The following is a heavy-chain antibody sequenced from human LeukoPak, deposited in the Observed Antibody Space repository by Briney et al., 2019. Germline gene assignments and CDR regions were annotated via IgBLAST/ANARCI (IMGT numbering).Heavy chain of an antibody. V-gene: IGHV3-74*01. CDR1: GFTFSSYW. CDR3: ATGSGLWSPDY. D-gene: IGHD5-18*01. CDR2: INTDGSST. J-gene: IGHJ4*02. Sequence: GAFLRLSCAASGFTFSSYWMHWVRQAPGKGLVWVSRINTDGSSTSYADSVKGRFTISRDNAKNRLYVQMNSLRAEDTAVYYCATGSGLWSPDYWGQGTLVTVSS.